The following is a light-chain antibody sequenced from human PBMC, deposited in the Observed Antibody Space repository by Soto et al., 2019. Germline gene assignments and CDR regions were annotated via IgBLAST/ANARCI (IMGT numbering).Light chain of an antibody. CDR3: QQRNVWPPIT. J-gene: IGKJ5*01. CDR1: QSIHSS. CDR2: DST. V-gene: IGKV3-11*01. Sequence: VLTQSPATLSLSPGERATLSCRASQSIHSSLAWYQQKPGKPPRLVIYDSTLRANGVPDRFGGSSSGTEFTLTINSLEPEDFAVYYCQQRNVWPPITFGHGTRLDIK.